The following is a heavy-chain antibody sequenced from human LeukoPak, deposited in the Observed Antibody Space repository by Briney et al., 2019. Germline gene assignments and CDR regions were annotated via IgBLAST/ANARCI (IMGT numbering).Heavy chain of an antibody. CDR1: GFTFDDYG. Sequence: GGSLRLSCAASGFTFDDYGMSWVRQAPGKGLEWVSGINWNGGSTGYADSVKGRFTISRDNAKNSLYLRMNSLRAEDTALYYCARDSRIVGATPFFDYWGQGTLVTVSS. CDR2: INWNGGST. J-gene: IGHJ4*02. D-gene: IGHD1-26*01. V-gene: IGHV3-20*04. CDR3: ARDSRIVGATPFFDY.